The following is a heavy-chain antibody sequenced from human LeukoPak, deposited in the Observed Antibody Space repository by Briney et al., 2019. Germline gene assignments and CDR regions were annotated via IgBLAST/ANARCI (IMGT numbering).Heavy chain of an antibody. CDR2: IIPIFGTA. CDR3: ASNTKPDYSSGRAGTNWFDP. D-gene: IGHD6-19*01. V-gene: IGHV1-69*13. CDR1: GGTFSSYA. Sequence: ASVKVSCKASGGTFSSYAISWVRQAPGQGLEWMGGIIPIFGTANYAQKFQGRVTITADESTSTAYMELSSLRSEDTAVYYCASNTKPDYSSGRAGTNWFDPWGQGTLVTVSS. J-gene: IGHJ5*02.